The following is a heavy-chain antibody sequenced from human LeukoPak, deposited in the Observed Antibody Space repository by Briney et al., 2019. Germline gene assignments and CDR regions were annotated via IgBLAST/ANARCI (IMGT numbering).Heavy chain of an antibody. D-gene: IGHD3-22*01. Sequence: GRSLRLSCAASGFTFSSYSMNWVRQAPGKGLEWVSSISSSSSYIYYADSVKGRFTISRDNAKNSLYLQMNSLRAEDTAVYYCARDLYYYDSSGPMDVWGKGTTVTVSS. V-gene: IGHV3-21*01. J-gene: IGHJ6*04. CDR3: ARDLYYYDSSGPMDV. CDR2: ISSSSSYI. CDR1: GFTFSSYS.